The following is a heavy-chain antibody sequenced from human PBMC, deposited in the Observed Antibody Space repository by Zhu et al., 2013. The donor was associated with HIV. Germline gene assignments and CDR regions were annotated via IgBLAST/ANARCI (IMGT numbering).Heavy chain of an antibody. V-gene: IGHV3-11*01. Sequence: VQLVESGGGLAKPGGSLRLSCAASGFSFSDYYMNWIRQAPGKGLEWVSYIRSGGTAIFYAESVKGRFTISRDDTNKSLNLQMDSLRVEDTAVYYCVTTGAFLSGRPDWGREPVVTGLL. J-gene: IGHJ4*02. CDR2: IRSGGTAI. CDR3: VTTGAFLSGRPD. CDR1: GFSFSDYY.